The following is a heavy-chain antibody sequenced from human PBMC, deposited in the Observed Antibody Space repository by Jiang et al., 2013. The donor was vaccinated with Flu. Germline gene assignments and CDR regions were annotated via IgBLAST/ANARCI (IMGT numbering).Heavy chain of an antibody. CDR3: ARGMGIVVVMSYYYYYMTS. D-gene: IGHD3-22*01. CDR2: IIPIFGTA. CDR1: GGTFSSYA. Sequence: VQLVESGAEVKKPGSSVKVSCKASGGTFSSYAISWVRQAPGQGLEWMGGIIPIFGTANYAQKFQGRVTITADESTSTAYMELSSLRSEDTAVYYCARGMGIVVVMSYYYYYMTSGAKGHGHRLL. J-gene: IGHJ6*03. V-gene: IGHV1-69*01.